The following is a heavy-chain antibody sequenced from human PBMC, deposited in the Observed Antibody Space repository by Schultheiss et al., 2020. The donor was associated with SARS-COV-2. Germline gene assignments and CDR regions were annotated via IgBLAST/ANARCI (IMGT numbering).Heavy chain of an antibody. Sequence: SETLSLTCAVSGDSVTSSKWWSWVRQPPGKGLEWIGEIYHSGSTNYNPSLKSRVTISVDTSKNQFSLKVSSVTAADTAVYYCASGRWLQFGAFDIWGQGTMVTVSS. D-gene: IGHD5-24*01. J-gene: IGHJ3*02. V-gene: IGHV4-4*02. CDR3: ASGRWLQFGAFDI. CDR1: GDSVTSSKW. CDR2: IYHSGST.